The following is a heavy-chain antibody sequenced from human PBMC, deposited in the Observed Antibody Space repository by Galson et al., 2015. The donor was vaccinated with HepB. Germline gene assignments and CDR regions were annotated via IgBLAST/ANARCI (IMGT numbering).Heavy chain of an antibody. D-gene: IGHD3-22*01. V-gene: IGHV1-8*01. CDR2: MNPNSGNT. CDR1: GYTFTSYD. J-gene: IGHJ4*02. CDR3: ATMIVVVITTGGNFDY. Sequence: SVKVSCKASGYTFTSYDINWVRQATGQGLEWMGWMNPNSGNTGYAQKFQGRVTMTRNTSISTAYMELSSQRSEDIDVYYCATMIVVVITTGGNFDYWGQGTLVTVSS.